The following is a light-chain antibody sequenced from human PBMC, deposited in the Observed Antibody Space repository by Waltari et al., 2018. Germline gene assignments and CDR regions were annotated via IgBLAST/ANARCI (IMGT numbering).Light chain of an antibody. CDR2: DVS. CDR3: SSYTSSSTLEVV. J-gene: IGLJ2*01. CDR1: SSDVGGYNY. Sequence: QSALTQPASVSGSPGQSITISCTGPSSDVGGYNYVPWYQQHPGKAPKLMIYDVSNRPSGVSNRFSGSKSGNTASLTISGLQAEDEADYYCSSYTSSSTLEVVFGGGTKLTVL. V-gene: IGLV2-14*03.